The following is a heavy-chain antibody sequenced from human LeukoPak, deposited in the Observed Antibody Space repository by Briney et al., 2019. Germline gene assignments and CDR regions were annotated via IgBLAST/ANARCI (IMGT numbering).Heavy chain of an antibody. Sequence: GGSLRLSCEASGFTFSNYAMTWVRQAPGKGLEWVSGISASGGSTHYADSVKGHFTISRDNSKNTLYLQMNSLRAEDTALYYCAKTLPPGEYGYGYDYYFDSWGQGTLVTVSS. CDR1: GFTFSNYA. J-gene: IGHJ4*02. V-gene: IGHV3-23*01. CDR2: ISASGGST. CDR3: AKTLPPGEYGYGYDYYFDS. D-gene: IGHD5-18*01.